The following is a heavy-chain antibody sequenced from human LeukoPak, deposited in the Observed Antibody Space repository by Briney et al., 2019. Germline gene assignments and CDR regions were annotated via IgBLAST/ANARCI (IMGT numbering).Heavy chain of an antibody. CDR2: ISSSSSYI. Sequence: GGSLRLSCAASGFTFSSYSMNWVRQAPGKGLEWVSSISSSSSYIYYADSVKGRFTISRDNAKTSLYLQMNSLRAEDTAVYYCARDRRDGFDSRYYYGMDVWGQGTTVTVSS. D-gene: IGHD5-24*01. CDR1: GFTFSSYS. CDR3: ARDRRDGFDSRYYYGMDV. J-gene: IGHJ6*02. V-gene: IGHV3-21*01.